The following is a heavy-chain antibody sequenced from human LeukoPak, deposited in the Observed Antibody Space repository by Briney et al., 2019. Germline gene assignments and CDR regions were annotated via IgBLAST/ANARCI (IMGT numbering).Heavy chain of an antibody. CDR3: AHSTMVQYYFDY. V-gene: IGHV2-5*01. J-gene: IGHJ4*02. D-gene: IGHD3-10*01. CDR1: GFSLITSGVG. CDR2: IYWNDDK. Sequence: SGPTLVKPTQTLTLTCTFSGFSLITSGVGVGWIRQPLGKALEWLALIYWNDDKRYSPSLKSRLTITKDTSKNQVVLTTTNMDPVDTATYYGAHSTMVQYYFDYWGQGTLVTVSS.